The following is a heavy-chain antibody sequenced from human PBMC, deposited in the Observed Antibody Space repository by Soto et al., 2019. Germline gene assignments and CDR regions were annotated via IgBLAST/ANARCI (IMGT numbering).Heavy chain of an antibody. Sequence: KPSETLSLTCTVSGGSVSSGDYYWSWIRQPPGKGLEWIGYIYYSGNTNYNPSLKSRVTISVDTSKNLFSLKLTSVTAADTAVYYCAQIPVDTSMIYWLDPWGQGTLVTVSS. D-gene: IGHD5-18*01. J-gene: IGHJ5*02. V-gene: IGHV4-61*08. CDR3: AQIPVDTSMIYWLDP. CDR2: IYYSGNT. CDR1: GGSVSSGDYY.